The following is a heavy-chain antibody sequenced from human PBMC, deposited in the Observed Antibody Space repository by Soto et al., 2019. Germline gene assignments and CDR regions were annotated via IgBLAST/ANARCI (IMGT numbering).Heavy chain of an antibody. CDR2: ISYDGSNK. Sequence: LRLSCAASGFTFSTYAMHWVRQAPGKGLEWVAVISYDGSNKYYADSVKGQFTISRDNSKNTLNLQMNSLRAEDTAVYYCARESYDSGGYSYDAFDIWGPGTMVTVSS. D-gene: IGHD3-22*01. CDR3: ARESYDSGGYSYDAFDI. V-gene: IGHV3-30-3*01. CDR1: GFTFSTYA. J-gene: IGHJ3*02.